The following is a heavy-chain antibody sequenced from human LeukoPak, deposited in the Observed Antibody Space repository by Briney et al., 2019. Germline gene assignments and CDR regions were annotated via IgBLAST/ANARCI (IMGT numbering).Heavy chain of an antibody. J-gene: IGHJ5*02. V-gene: IGHV3-30*04. CDR3: ARGTRGENYYPPLTPRFDP. D-gene: IGHD3-10*01. Sequence: PGGSLRLSCAASGFTFSSYAMHWVRQAPGKGLEWVAVISYDGSNKYYADSVKGRFTISRDNSKNTLYLQMNSLRAGDTAVHYCARGTRGENYYPPLTPRFDPWGQGTLVTVSS. CDR2: ISYDGSNK. CDR1: GFTFSSYA.